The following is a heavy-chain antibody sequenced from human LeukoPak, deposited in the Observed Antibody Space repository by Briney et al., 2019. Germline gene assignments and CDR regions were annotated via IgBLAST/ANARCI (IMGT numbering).Heavy chain of an antibody. D-gene: IGHD2-2*01. CDR1: GGSITRYY. Sequence: SETLSLTCTVSGGSITRYYWTWIRQPPGKGLEWIGYIFSNGSTNYNPSLKSRVAISLDTSKRQFSLRLTSVTAADTAVYYCARDGCSSTSCYSGYYYGMEVWRQGSTVTVSS. CDR3: ARDGCSSTSCYSGYYYGMEV. CDR2: IFSNGST. V-gene: IGHV4-59*01. J-gene: IGHJ6*01.